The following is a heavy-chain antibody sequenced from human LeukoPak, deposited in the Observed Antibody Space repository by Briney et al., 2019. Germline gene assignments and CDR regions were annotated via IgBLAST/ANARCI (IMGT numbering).Heavy chain of an antibody. D-gene: IGHD1-20*01. V-gene: IGHV3-21*01. CDR2: ISSSSTYI. CDR1: GFTFSNAW. J-gene: IGHJ4*02. CDR3: ARAITAAQYFFDY. Sequence: PGGSLRLSCAASGFTFSNAWMNWVRQAPGKGLEWVASISSSSTYIYYADSVKGRSTISRDNAKKSLDLQLNSLRAEDTAVYYCARAITAAQYFFDYWGQGTQVTVSS.